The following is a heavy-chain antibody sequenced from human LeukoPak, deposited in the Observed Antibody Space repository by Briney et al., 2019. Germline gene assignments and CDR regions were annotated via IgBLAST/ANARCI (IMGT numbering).Heavy chain of an antibody. J-gene: IGHJ4*02. Sequence: PSETLSLTCTVSGGSISSGGYYWSWIRQHPGKGLEWIGYIYYSGSTYCNPSLKSRVTISVDTSKNQFSLKLSSVTAADTAVYYCARAMGRTYYFDYWGQGTLVTVSS. CDR3: ARAMGRTYYFDY. CDR1: GGSISSGGYY. D-gene: IGHD1-1*01. V-gene: IGHV4-31*03. CDR2: IYYSGST.